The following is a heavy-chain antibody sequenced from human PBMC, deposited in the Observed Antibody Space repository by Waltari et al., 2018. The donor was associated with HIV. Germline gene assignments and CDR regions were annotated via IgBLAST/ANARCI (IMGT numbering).Heavy chain of an antibody. CDR1: GGSISSSSYY. Sequence: QLQLQESGPGLVKPSETLSLTCTVSGGSISSSSYYWGWIRQPPGKGLEWIGSIYYSGSTYYNPSLKRRVTISVDTSKNQFSLKLSSVTAADTAVYYCARDKGNSAGRDAFDIWGQGTMVTVSS. CDR3: ARDKGNSAGRDAFDI. V-gene: IGHV4-39*07. D-gene: IGHD6-19*01. J-gene: IGHJ3*02. CDR2: IYYSGST.